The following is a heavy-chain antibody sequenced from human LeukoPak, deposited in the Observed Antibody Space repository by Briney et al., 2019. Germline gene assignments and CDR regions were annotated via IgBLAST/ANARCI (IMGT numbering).Heavy chain of an antibody. Sequence: GESLKISCKGSGYSFTSYWIGWVRQMPGKGLEWMGIIYPGDSDTRYSPSFQGQVTISADKSISTAYLQWSSLKASDTAMHYCARKYYDFWSGYTKRGVWFDPWGQGTLVTVSS. D-gene: IGHD3-3*01. V-gene: IGHV5-51*01. CDR3: ARKYYDFWSGYTKRGVWFDP. CDR2: IYPGDSDT. J-gene: IGHJ5*02. CDR1: GYSFTSYW.